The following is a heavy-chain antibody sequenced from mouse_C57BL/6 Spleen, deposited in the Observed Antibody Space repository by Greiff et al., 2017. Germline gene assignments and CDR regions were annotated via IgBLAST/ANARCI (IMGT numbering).Heavy chain of an antibody. V-gene: IGHV1-52*01. J-gene: IGHJ4*01. D-gene: IGHD2-1*01. CDR3: ARDLLWDYYAMDY. Sequence: VQLQQPGAELVRPGSSVKLSCKASGYTFTSYWMHWVKQRPIQGLEWIGNIDPSDSETHYNQKFKDKATLTVDKSSSTAYMQLSSLTSEDSAVYYCARDLLWDYYAMDYWGQGTSVTVSS. CDR1: GYTFTSYW. CDR2: IDPSDSET.